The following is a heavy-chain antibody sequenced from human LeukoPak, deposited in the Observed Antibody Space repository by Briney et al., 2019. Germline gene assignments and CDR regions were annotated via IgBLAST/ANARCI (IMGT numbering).Heavy chain of an antibody. CDR2: IYYSGST. D-gene: IGHD6-13*01. J-gene: IGHJ6*02. V-gene: IGHV4-59*01. CDR3: AGGPRRIAAATIGYYGMDV. Sequence: PSETLSLTCTVSGGSISSYYWSWIRQPPGKGLEWIGYIYYSGSTNYNPSLKSRVTISVDTSKNQFSLKLTSVTAADTAVYYCAGGPRRIAAATIGYYGMDVWGQGTTVTVSS. CDR1: GGSISSYY.